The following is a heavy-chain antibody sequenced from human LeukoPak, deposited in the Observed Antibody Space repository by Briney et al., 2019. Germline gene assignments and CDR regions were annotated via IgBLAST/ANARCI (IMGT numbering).Heavy chain of an antibody. CDR1: GYTFTSYD. CDR3: ARGNRAMAPNFDY. J-gene: IGHJ4*02. Sequence: GASVKVSCKASGYTFTSYDINWVRQAPGQGLEWMGWMNPNSGNTGYAQKFQGRVTMTRNTSISTAYMELSSLRSEDTAVYYCARGNRAMAPNFDYWGQGTLVTVSS. CDR2: MNPNSGNT. D-gene: IGHD5-18*01. V-gene: IGHV1-8*01.